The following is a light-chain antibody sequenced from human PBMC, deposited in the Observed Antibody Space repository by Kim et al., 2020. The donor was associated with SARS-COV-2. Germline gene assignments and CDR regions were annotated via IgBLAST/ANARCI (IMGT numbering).Light chain of an antibody. V-gene: IGLV3-1*01. Sequence: PGMTASITGSGDKWGNKYPCWYQQKPGQSPVLVIYQDSKRPSGIPERFSGTNSGSTATLTISGTQAMDEADDYCQAWDSSTAVFGGGTQLTVL. J-gene: IGLJ2*01. CDR1: KWGNKY. CDR2: QDS. CDR3: QAWDSSTAV.